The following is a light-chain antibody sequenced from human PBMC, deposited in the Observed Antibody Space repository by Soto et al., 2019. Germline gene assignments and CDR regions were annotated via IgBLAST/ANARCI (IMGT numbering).Light chain of an antibody. CDR3: QQRRQWPT. V-gene: IGKV3-11*01. CDR2: DAS. J-gene: IGKJ5*01. Sequence: LTVSTDTRSLSPGKSASLYLRASESVDFHLAWYQQKPGQAPRLLIYDASVRATGTPARFSGSGSGTAFTLTISSLEPEDFALYYCQQRRQWPTFGQGTRLDIK. CDR1: ESVDFH.